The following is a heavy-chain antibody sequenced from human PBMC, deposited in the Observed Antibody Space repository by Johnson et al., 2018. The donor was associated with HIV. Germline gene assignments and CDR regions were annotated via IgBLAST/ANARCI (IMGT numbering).Heavy chain of an antibody. D-gene: IGHD6-13*01. J-gene: IGHJ3*02. CDR3: ARWGEQQLINAFDI. V-gene: IGHV3-11*04. Sequence: QVQLVESGGGLVQPGGSLRLSCAASGFTVSSNYMSWIRQAPGKGLEWVSYISSSGSTIYYADSVKGRFTISRDNAKNSLYLQMNSLRAEDTAVYYCARWGEQQLINAFDIWGQGTMVTVSA. CDR2: ISSSGSTI. CDR1: GFTVSSNY.